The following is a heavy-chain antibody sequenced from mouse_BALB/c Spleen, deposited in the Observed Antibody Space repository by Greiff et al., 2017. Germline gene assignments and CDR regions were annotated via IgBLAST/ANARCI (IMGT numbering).Heavy chain of an antibody. V-gene: IGHV1S135*01. D-gene: IGHD2-1*01. J-gene: IGHJ3*01. CDR3: ARSGGNYLFAY. CDR2: IDPFNGGT. Sequence: EVQLQQSGPELMKPGASVKISCKASGYSFTSYYMHWVKQSHGKSLEWIGYIDPFNGGTSYNQKFKGKATLTVDKSSSTAYMHLSSLTSEDSAVYYCARSGGNYLFAYWGQGTLVTVSA. CDR1: GYSFTSYY.